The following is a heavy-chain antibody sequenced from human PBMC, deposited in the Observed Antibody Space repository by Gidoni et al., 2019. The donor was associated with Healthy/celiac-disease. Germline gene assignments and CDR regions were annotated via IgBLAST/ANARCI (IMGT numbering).Heavy chain of an antibody. J-gene: IGHJ4*02. CDR2: ISWNSGSI. D-gene: IGHD3-22*01. Sequence: EVQLVESGGGLVQPGRSLRLSCAASGFTFDDSALHWVRQAPGKGLEWVAGISWNSGSIGYADSVKGRFTISRDNAKNSLYLQMNSLRAEDTALYYCAKDGNYDSSGYYYSYFDYWGQGTLVTVSS. V-gene: IGHV3-9*01. CDR3: AKDGNYDSSGYYYSYFDY. CDR1: GFTFDDSA.